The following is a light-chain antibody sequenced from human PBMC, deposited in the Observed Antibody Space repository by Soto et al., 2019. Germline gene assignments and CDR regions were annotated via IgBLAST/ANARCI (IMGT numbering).Light chain of an antibody. J-gene: IGKJ4*01. CDR3: QQYNNGPPPLT. Sequence: EIVMTQSPATLSVSPGERATLSCRASQSVSSNLAWYQQKPGQAPRLLIYGASTRATGIPARFSGSVSGTQVTLTISSLQAEDFTIYYCQQYNNGPPPLTFGGGTKVEIK. CDR2: GAS. CDR1: QSVSSN. V-gene: IGKV3-15*01.